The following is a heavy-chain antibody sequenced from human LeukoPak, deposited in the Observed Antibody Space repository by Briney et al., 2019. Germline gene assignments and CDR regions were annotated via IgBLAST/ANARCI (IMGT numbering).Heavy chain of an antibody. CDR1: GFSFNNYA. CDR3: AKDWTTVVTPKGYYFDS. V-gene: IGHV3-23*01. Sequence: GGSLRLSCAASGFSFNNYAMSWVRQAPGKGLEWISAISTTGGSTYYADSVKGRFTISRDNSKNTLSLQMDSLRVEDTAVYYCAKDWTTVVTPKGYYFDSWGQGTLVTVSS. D-gene: IGHD4-23*01. CDR2: ISTTGGST. J-gene: IGHJ4*02.